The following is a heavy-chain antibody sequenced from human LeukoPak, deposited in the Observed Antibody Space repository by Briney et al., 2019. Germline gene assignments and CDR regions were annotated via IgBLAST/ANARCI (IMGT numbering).Heavy chain of an antibody. V-gene: IGHV1-69*05. J-gene: IGHJ5*02. Sequence: SVKVSCKASGGSFSSNIIGWVRQAPGQGLEWMRGIVPIFGKTKYAQKFQGRVTITTDESSSTAYMELSSLRSDDTAIYYCARGWGIPAPISWFDPWGQGTLVTVSS. CDR2: IVPIFGKT. D-gene: IGHD2-2*01. CDR3: ARGWGIPAPISWFDP. CDR1: GGSFSSNI.